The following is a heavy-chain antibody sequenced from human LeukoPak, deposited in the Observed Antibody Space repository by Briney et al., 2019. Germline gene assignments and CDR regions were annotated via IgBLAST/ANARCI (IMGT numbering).Heavy chain of an antibody. CDR1: GFTFSGYV. Sequence: GGSLRLSCAASGFTFSGYVMTWVRQAPGKGLECVSSITFSSSHIYYADSVKGRFTISRDNTKDSLCLQMNSLRAEDTAIYYCARGPQFSGPGWFDPWGQGTLVTVSS. CDR3: ARGPQFSGPGWFDP. D-gene: IGHD3-10*01. V-gene: IGHV3-21*01. CDR2: ITFSSSHI. J-gene: IGHJ5*02.